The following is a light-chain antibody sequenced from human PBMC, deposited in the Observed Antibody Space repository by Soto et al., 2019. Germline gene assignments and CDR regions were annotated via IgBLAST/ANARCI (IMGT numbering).Light chain of an antibody. CDR1: SGSVSTSYY. Sequence: QAVVTQEPSFSVSPGRTVTLTCGLSSGSVSTSYYPSWYQQTPGQAPRTLIYSTNTRSSGVPDRFSGSILGNKAALTITGAQADDESDYYCVLHMGSGIWVFGGGTKLTLL. V-gene: IGLV8-61*01. CDR3: VLHMGSGIWV. J-gene: IGLJ3*02. CDR2: STN.